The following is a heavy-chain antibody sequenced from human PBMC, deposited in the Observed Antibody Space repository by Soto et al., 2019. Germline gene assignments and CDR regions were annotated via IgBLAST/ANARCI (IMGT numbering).Heavy chain of an antibody. CDR1: GGSISSGGYS. D-gene: IGHD3-22*01. CDR2: IYHSGRT. J-gene: IGHJ6*02. CDR3: AGSGYDHHSDMDF. Sequence: SETLSLTCAVSGGSISSGGYSWSWIRQPPGKGLEWIGYIYHSGRTHYHPSLKSRVTISVDRSKNQFSLKLSSVTAAHTAVYYRAGSGYDHHSDMDFRSQGST. V-gene: IGHV4-30-2*01.